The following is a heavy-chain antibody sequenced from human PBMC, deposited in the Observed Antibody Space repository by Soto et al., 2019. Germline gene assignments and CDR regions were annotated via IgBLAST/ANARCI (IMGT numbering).Heavy chain of an antibody. CDR3: AKGGSSGWFYFDF. V-gene: IGHV3-23*01. CDR1: GFTFGTYA. CDR2: TPGSGGSA. J-gene: IGHJ4*02. D-gene: IGHD6-19*01. Sequence: GGSLRLSXAASGFTFGTYAMNWVRQAPGKGLEWVSSTPGSGGSAYYADSVRGRFTISRDNSKNTVYLQLDSLRPEDSAIYYCAKGGSSGWFYFDFWGQGTQVTVSS.